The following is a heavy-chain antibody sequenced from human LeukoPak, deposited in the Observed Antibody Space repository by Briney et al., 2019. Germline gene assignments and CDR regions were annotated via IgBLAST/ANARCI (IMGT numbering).Heavy chain of an antibody. CDR2: ISGSGGST. J-gene: IGHJ4*02. CDR3: AKDLRGYSSPSTDY. CDR1: GFTFSSYA. D-gene: IGHD5-18*01. V-gene: IGHV3-23*01. Sequence: PGGSLRLSCAASGFTFSSYAMSWVRQAPGKGLEWVSAISGSGGSTYYADSVKGRFTISRDNSKNTLYLQMNSLRAEDTAVYYCAKDLRGYSSPSTDYWGQGTLVTVSS.